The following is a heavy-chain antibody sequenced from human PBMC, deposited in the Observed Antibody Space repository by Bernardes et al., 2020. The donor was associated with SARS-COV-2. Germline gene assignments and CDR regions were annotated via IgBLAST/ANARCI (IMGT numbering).Heavy chain of an antibody. CDR1: GWTFSSFW. Sequence: SLRLSCAASGWTFSSFWMHWVRQVPGEGLVWVSRINEDGTITDYADSVKGRFTISRDNAKNTLFLQMNSLRAEDTAVYYCARDVVGKEDFWGQGTLVTVSS. V-gene: IGHV3-74*01. D-gene: IGHD6-6*01. CDR2: INEDGTIT. CDR3: ARDVVGKEDF. J-gene: IGHJ4*02.